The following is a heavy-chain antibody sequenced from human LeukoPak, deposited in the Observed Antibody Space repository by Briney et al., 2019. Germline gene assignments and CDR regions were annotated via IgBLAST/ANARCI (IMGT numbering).Heavy chain of an antibody. J-gene: IGHJ4*02. V-gene: IGHV3-23*01. Sequence: PGGSLRLSCAASGFTFSSYAMSWVRQAPGKGLEWVSTISGSGGSTDYGGSVKGRFTISRDNSKTPLYLQMNSLRAEDTAVYYCAKEQQLWLLGYFDYWGQGALVTVSS. D-gene: IGHD5-18*01. CDR3: AKEQQLWLLGYFDY. CDR1: GFTFSSYA. CDR2: ISGSGGST.